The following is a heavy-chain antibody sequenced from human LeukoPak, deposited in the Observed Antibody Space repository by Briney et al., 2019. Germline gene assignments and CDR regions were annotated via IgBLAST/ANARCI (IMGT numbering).Heavy chain of an antibody. Sequence: GGSLRLSCAASGFTFSSYWLSWVRQAPGKGLEWVANIKQDGSDKYYVDSVKGRFTISRDNAKNSLYLQMNSLRDEDTAVYYCARVRIGGTPNYWYFDLWGRGTLVTVSS. J-gene: IGHJ2*01. CDR1: GFTFSSYW. D-gene: IGHD2-15*01. CDR2: IKQDGSDK. V-gene: IGHV3-7*02. CDR3: ARVRIGGTPNYWYFDL.